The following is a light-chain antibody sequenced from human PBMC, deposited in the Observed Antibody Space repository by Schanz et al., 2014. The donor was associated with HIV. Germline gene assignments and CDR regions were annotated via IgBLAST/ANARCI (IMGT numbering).Light chain of an antibody. Sequence: QSALIQPPSVSGSPGQSVTISCTGTNSDVGSYDYVSWCQQRPGTVPKPMVYSVNTQPSRVPNRFSGSTSGNTASMTISGLQAEDEADYYCSSYAGSNILWLFGGGTKLTVL. J-gene: IGLJ3*02. CDR2: SVN. CDR1: NSDVGSYDY. CDR3: SSYAGSNILWL. V-gene: IGLV2-11*01.